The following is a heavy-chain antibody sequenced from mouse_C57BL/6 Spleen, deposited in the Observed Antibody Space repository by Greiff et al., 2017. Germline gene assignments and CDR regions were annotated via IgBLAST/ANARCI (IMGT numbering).Heavy chain of an antibody. Sequence: QVQLQHSGAELVKPGASVKISCKASGYTFSSYWMNWVKQRPGKGLEWIGQIYPGDGDATYNGKFKGKATMTADKSSSTAYMQLSSRTSEDSAVYFCAGGYDNIDYGGQGTTLTVSS. J-gene: IGHJ2*01. CDR1: GYTFSSYW. V-gene: IGHV1-80*01. D-gene: IGHD2-2*01. CDR2: IYPGDGDA. CDR3: AGGYDNIDY.